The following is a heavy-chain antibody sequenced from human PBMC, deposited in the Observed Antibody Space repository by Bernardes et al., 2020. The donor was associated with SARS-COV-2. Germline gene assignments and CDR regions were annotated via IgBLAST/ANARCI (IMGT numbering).Heavy chain of an antibody. V-gene: IGHV3-74*01. Sequence: GGSLRLSCAASGFTFSSYWMHWVRQAPGKGLVWVSRINSDGSSTSYADSVKGRFTISRDNAKNTLYLQMNSLRAEDTAVYYCAIWGDGYNTLFDYWGQGTLVTVSS. CDR2: INSDGSST. D-gene: IGHD3-16*01. CDR3: AIWGDGYNTLFDY. CDR1: GFTFSSYW. J-gene: IGHJ4*02.